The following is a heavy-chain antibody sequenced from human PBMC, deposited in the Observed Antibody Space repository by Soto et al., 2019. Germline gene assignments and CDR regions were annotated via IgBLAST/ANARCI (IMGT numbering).Heavy chain of an antibody. V-gene: IGHV3-30*18. D-gene: IGHD5-12*01. J-gene: IGHJ6*02. CDR3: AKDKDGYKKRYYYGMDV. CDR1: GFTFSSYG. CDR2: ISYDGSNK. Sequence: PGGSLRLSCAASGFTFSSYGMHWVRQAPGKGLEWVAVISYDGSNKYYADSVKGRFTISRDNSKNTLYLQMNSLRAEDTAVYYCAKDKDGYKKRYYYGMDVWGQGTTVTVSS.